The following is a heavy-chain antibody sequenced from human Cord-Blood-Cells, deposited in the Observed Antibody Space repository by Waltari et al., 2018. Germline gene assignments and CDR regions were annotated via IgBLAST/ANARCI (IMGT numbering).Heavy chain of an antibody. CDR1: GYSISSGYY. CDR2: IYHSVST. D-gene: IGHD4-4*01. CDR3: ASQAVTTNYYYGMDV. J-gene: IGHJ6*02. V-gene: IGHV4-38-2*02. Sequence: QVQLQESGPGLVKPSETLSLTCTVSGYSISSGYYWGWIRQPPGKGLEWIGSIYHSVSTYYNPSLKSRVTISVDTSKNQFSLKLSSVTAADTAVYYCASQAVTTNYYYGMDVWGQGP.